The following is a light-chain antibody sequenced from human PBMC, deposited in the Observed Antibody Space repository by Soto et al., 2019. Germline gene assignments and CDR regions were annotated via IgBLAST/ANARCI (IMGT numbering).Light chain of an antibody. Sequence: EIVLTQSPGTLSSFPGDRVTISCRASQCVSSSLAWYQHKPGQAPRLLIYGTSVRAAGIPARFSGSGSGTEFTPTTSSLQPDDFATYFCQQYDSYPWTFGQGTQVDIK. CDR2: GTS. CDR3: QQYDSYPWT. CDR1: QCVSSS. V-gene: IGKV3D-15*01. J-gene: IGKJ1*01.